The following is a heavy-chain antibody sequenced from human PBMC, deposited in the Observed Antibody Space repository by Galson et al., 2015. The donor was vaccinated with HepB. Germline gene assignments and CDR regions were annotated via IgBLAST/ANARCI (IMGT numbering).Heavy chain of an antibody. D-gene: IGHD3-16*02. CDR2: ISAYNGNT. V-gene: IGHV1-18*01. CDR3: ARDKRYYDYVWGSYRSHDY. Sequence: QSGAEVKKPGESLKISCKASGYTFTSYGISWVRQAPGQGLEWMGWISAYNGNTNYAQKLQGRVTMTTDTSTSTAYMELRSLRSDDTAVYYCARDKRYYDYVWGSYRSHDYWGQGTLVTVSS. J-gene: IGHJ4*02. CDR1: GYTFTSYG.